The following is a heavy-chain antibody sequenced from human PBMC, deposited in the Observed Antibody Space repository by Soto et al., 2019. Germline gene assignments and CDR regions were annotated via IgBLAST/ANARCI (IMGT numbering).Heavy chain of an antibody. D-gene: IGHD6-19*01. J-gene: IGHJ4*02. CDR3: ARLRSGYSSGWYWYFDY. V-gene: IGHV4-59*01. CDR2: IYYSGST. Sequence: SETLSLTSTVSGGSISSYYWSWIRQPPGKGLEWIGYIYYSGSTNYNPSLKSRVTISVDTSKNQFSLKLSSVTAADTAVYYCARLRSGYSSGWYWYFDYWGQGTLVTVSS. CDR1: GGSISSYY.